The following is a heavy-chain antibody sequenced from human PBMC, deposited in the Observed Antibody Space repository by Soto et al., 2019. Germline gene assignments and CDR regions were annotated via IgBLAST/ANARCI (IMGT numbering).Heavy chain of an antibody. CDR3: GTVFEH. V-gene: IGHV3-74*01. Sequence: EVQLVESGGGSVQPGGSLRLSCVASGITFTNYWMHWVRQVPGKGLVWVARVDSDGRGTSYADFVKGRFTISRDNAKNTLYLQTTRLRVEDTAMYYCGTVFEHWGQGIPVTVSS. CDR2: VDSDGRGT. J-gene: IGHJ4*02. CDR1: GITFTNYW.